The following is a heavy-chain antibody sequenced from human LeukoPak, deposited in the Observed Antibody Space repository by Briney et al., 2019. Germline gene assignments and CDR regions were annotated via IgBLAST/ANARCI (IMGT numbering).Heavy chain of an antibody. J-gene: IGHJ4*02. CDR2: INPSGGST. CDR1: GYTFTSYY. CDR3: ARAPYYYDSSGYRKPFDY. Sequence: ASVTVSCKASGYTFTSYYMHWVRQAPGQGLEWMGIINPSGGSTSYAQKFQGRVTMTRDTSTSTVYMELSSLRSEDTAVYYCARAPYYYDSSGYRKPFDYWGQGTLVTVSS. D-gene: IGHD3-22*01. V-gene: IGHV1-46*01.